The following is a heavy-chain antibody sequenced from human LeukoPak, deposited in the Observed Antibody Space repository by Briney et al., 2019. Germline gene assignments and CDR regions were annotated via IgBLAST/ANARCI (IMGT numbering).Heavy chain of an antibody. J-gene: IGHJ1*01. CDR3: ARPYSSGKNVGYFHH. V-gene: IGHV3-7*03. CDR1: GFTFSSYW. D-gene: IGHD3-22*01. Sequence: GGSLRLSCAASGFTFSSYWMNWARQAPGKGLEWVASINHNGNVNYYVDSVKGRFTISRDNAKNSLYLQMSNLRAEDTAVYYCARPYSSGKNVGYFHHWGQGTLVTVSS. CDR2: INHNGNVN.